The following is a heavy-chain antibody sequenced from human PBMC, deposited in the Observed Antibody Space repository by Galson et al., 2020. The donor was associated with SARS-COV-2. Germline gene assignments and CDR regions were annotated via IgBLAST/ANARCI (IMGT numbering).Heavy chain of an antibody. Sequence: ASVKVSCKASGGTFSSYAISWVRQAPGQGLEWMGRIIPIFGTANYAQKFQGRVTITADKSTSTAYMELSSLRSEDTAVYYCARAAGYLNWFDPWGQGTLVTVSS. D-gene: IGHD6-13*01. J-gene: IGHJ5*02. V-gene: IGHV1-69*06. CDR1: GGTFSSYA. CDR3: ARAAGYLNWFDP. CDR2: IIPIFGTA.